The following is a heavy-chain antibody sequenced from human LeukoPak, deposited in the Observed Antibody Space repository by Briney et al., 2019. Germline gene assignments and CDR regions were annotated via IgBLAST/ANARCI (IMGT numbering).Heavy chain of an antibody. D-gene: IGHD3-10*01. J-gene: IGHJ4*02. Sequence: SETLSLTCAVYGGSFSGYYWSWIRQPPGKGLEWIGEINHSGSTNYNPSLKSRVTISVDTSKNQFSLKLSSVTAADTAVYYCARRMVRSPPDYWGQGTLVTVSS. CDR1: GGSFSGYY. CDR3: ARRMVRSPPDY. V-gene: IGHV4-34*01. CDR2: INHSGST.